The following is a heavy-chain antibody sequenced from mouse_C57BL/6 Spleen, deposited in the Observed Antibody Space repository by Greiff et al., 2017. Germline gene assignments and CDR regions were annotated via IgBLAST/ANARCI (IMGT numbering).Heavy chain of an antibody. D-gene: IGHD2-4*01. CDR3: TRDIEDYDRLAY. CDR2: ISSGGDYI. CDR1: GFTFSSYA. J-gene: IGHJ3*01. Sequence: EVHLVESGEGLVKPGGSLKLSCAASGFTFSSYAMSWVRQTPEKRLEWVAYISSGGDYIYYADTVKGRFTISRDNARNTLYLQMSSLKSEDTAMYYCTRDIEDYDRLAYWGQGTLVTVSA. V-gene: IGHV5-9-1*02.